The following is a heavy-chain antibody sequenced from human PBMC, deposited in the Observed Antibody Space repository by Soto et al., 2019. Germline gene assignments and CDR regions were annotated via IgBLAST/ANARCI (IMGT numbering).Heavy chain of an antibody. CDR2: IYYSGST. D-gene: IGHD4-4*01. CDR3: ARPLQYYYYMEV. CDR1: GGSISSSDYY. J-gene: IGHJ6*03. Sequence: PSETLSLTCTVSGGSISSSDYYWGWIRQPPGKGLEWIGSIYYSGSTYYNPSLKSRVTISVDTSKNQFSLKLSSVTAADTAVYYCARPLQYYYYMEVWGKGTTVTVYS. V-gene: IGHV4-39*01.